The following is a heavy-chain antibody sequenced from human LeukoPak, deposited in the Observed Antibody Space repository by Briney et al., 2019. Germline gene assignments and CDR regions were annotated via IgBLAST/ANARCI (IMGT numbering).Heavy chain of an antibody. CDR1: GGSFSGYY. CDR2: INHSGST. CDR3: ARGGSRDDILTGYPLDFDY. J-gene: IGHJ4*02. V-gene: IGHV4-34*01. Sequence: PSETLSLTCAAYGGSFSGYYWSWIRQPPGKGLEWIGEINHSGSTNYNPSLKSRVTISVDTSKNQFSLKLSSVTAADTAVYYCARGGSRDDILTGYPLDFDYWGQGTLVTVSS. D-gene: IGHD3-9*01.